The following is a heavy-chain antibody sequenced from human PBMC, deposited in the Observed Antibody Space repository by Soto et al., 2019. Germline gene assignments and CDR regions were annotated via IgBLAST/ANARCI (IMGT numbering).Heavy chain of an antibody. Sequence: EVQLVESGGGLIKPGESLRLSCVASGFTFSDAWMKWVRHAPGKGLEWVGRIKSKANGGTTDYAVALKGRVTIFRDDSQNTVYLQMDSLKTEDTAVYYCAYYRYSSGLRHFDYWGQGTLVTVSS. V-gene: IGHV3-15*07. CDR3: AYYRYSSGLRHFDY. J-gene: IGHJ4*02. CDR2: IKSKANGGTT. D-gene: IGHD3-22*01. CDR1: GFTFSDAW.